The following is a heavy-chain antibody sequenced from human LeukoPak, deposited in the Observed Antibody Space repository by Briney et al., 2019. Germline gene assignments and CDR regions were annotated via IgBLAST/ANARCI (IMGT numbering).Heavy chain of an antibody. V-gene: IGHV4-59*08. D-gene: IGHD3-9*01. CDR2: THYSGTT. J-gene: IGHJ4*02. CDR1: GGSIGIYY. Sequence: SETLSLTCTVSGGSIGIYYWSWIRQPPGKGLEWIAYTHYSGTTKYNPSLKSRVTISLDTSENQFSLKLSSVTAADTAIYYCARHAQNFDSSFDYWGQETLVTVSS. CDR3: ARHAQNFDSSFDY.